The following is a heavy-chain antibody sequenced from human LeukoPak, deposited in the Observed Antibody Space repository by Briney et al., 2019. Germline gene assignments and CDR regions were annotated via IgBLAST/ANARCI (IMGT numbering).Heavy chain of an antibody. D-gene: IGHD3-22*01. CDR2: ISSSSSYI. V-gene: IGHV3-21*01. CDR3: GSPPLGYDSSGYYSPLNY. Sequence: PGGSLRLSCAASGFTFSSYSMNWVRQAPGKGLEWGSSISSSSSYIYYADSVKGRFTIPRDNAKNSLYLQMNSLRAEDAAVYYCGSPPLGYDSSGYYSPLNYWGQGTLVTVSS. CDR1: GFTFSSYS. J-gene: IGHJ4*02.